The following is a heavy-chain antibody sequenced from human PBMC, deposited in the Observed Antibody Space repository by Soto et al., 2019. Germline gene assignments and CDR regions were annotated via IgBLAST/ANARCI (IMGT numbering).Heavy chain of an antibody. CDR1: GFIVSASY. D-gene: IGHD6-13*01. CDR3: ARCSGWYGQCYFDC. V-gene: IGHV3-53*02. J-gene: IGHJ4*02. Sequence: DVQLVETGGGLIQPGGSLRLSCAATGFIVSASYMSWVRQAPGKGLELVSVIYSDGRTYYADSVKGRFTISRDNSKNTLYLQMNSLSAEDTAVYYCARCSGWYGQCYFDCWGQGTLVTVPS. CDR2: IYSDGRT.